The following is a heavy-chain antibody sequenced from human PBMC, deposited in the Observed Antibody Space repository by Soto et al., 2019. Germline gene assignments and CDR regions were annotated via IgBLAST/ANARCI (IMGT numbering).Heavy chain of an antibody. CDR3: ARGAEDGFDL. Sequence: EVQLVESEGGLVQRGGSLRLSCAASGFTFNYYWMHWVRQAPGQGLVWVSHIHSDGSSTTYADSVKGRCTISRDNAKNTLDLQMNSLRAEDTSVYYCARGAEDGFDLWGQGTTVTVSS. J-gene: IGHJ3*01. D-gene: IGHD3-16*01. CDR1: GFTFNYYW. CDR2: IHSDGSST. V-gene: IGHV3-74*01.